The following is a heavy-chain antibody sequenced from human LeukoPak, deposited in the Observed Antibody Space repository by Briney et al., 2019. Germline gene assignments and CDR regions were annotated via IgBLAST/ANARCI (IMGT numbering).Heavy chain of an antibody. Sequence: SETLSLTCAVYGGSFSGYYWSWIRQPPGKWLEWIGEINHSGSTNYNPSLKSRVTISVDTSKNRFSLKLSSVTAADTAVYYCAEGFVSLAFDYWSQGTLVTVSS. V-gene: IGHV4-34*01. CDR1: GGSFSGYY. D-gene: IGHD2-21*01. CDR3: AEGFVSLAFDY. J-gene: IGHJ4*02. CDR2: INHSGST.